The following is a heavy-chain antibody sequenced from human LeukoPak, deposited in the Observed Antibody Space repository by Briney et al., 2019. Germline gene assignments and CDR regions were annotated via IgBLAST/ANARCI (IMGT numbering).Heavy chain of an antibody. V-gene: IGHV3-9*01. J-gene: IGHJ6*02. CDR3: ARVHYYDSSGYYSLLDYYYYGMDV. CDR1: GFTFDDYA. Sequence: GGSLRLSCAASGFTFDDYAMHWVRQAPGKGLEWVSGISWNSGSIGYADSVKGRFTISRDNSKNTLYLQMNSLRAEDTAVYYCARVHYYDSSGYYSLLDYYYYGMDVWGQGTTVTVSS. D-gene: IGHD3-22*01. CDR2: ISWNSGSI.